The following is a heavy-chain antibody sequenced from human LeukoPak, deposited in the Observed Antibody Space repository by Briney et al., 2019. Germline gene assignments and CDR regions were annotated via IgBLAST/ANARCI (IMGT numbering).Heavy chain of an antibody. CDR1: GGSFSSQY. J-gene: IGHJ6*04. V-gene: IGHV4-34*01. CDR2: INPRGST. Sequence: SETLSLTCGVSGGSFSSQYWTWIRQPPGKGLEWIGEINPRGSTNYNPSLESRVTVSADTSRNQLSLSLTSVTAADSAVYFCARGLRQGSAWSWGPKEKSYQYMDVWGTGTTVIVSS. CDR3: ARGLRQGSAWSWGPKEKSYQYMDV. D-gene: IGHD6-19*01.